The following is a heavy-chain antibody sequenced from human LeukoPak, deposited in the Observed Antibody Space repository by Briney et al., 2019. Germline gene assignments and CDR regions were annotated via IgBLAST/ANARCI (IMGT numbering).Heavy chain of an antibody. CDR3: ARDPGGITMVRGVETPYDAFDI. CDR1: GFTVSSNH. J-gene: IGHJ3*02. V-gene: IGHV3-66*01. CDR2: IYSGGST. D-gene: IGHD3-10*01. Sequence: GGSLRLSCAASGFTVSSNHMSWVRQAPGKGLEWVSVIYSGGSTYYADSVKGRFTISRDNYKNTLYLQMNSLRAEDTAVYYCARDPGGITMVRGVETPYDAFDIWGQGTMVTVSS.